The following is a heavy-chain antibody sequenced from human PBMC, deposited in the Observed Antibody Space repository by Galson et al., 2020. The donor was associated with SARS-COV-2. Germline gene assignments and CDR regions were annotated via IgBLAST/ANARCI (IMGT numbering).Heavy chain of an antibody. J-gene: IGHJ5*02. CDR1: GASINSGSSH. V-gene: IGHV4-61*09. CDR3: AALGT. CDR2: IYTSGRT. Sequence: SETLSLTCTVSGASINSGSSHWSWIRQPAGKGLEWIGHIYTSGRTSYNPALKSRVTISVDTSKTQFSLRLSSVTAADTAVYYCAALGTWGQGTRVTVSS.